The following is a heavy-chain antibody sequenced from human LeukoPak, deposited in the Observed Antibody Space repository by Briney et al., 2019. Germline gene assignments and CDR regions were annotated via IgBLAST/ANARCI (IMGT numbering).Heavy chain of an antibody. V-gene: IGHV1-2*02. Sequence: ASVKVSFQALGYTFTDHYFHWLRQAPGQGIEWMGWIHPGRGDTNIAQKFQGRVSLTRDMSISTAYMELSRLTSDDTAVYYCARDHNWGPDYWGQGTLVSVFS. CDR2: IHPGRGDT. CDR3: ARDHNWGPDY. D-gene: IGHD7-27*01. CDR1: GYTFTDHY. J-gene: IGHJ4*02.